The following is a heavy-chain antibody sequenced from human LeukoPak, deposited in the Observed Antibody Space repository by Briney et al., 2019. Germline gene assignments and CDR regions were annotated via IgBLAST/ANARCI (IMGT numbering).Heavy chain of an antibody. Sequence: GGSLRLSCAVSGFSFSNYAMSWVRQAPGKGLEWVSAISGSGGSTYYADSVKGQFTISRDNSKNTLYLQMSCLRAEDTAVYYCATDTIGPAPYYYYMDVWGKGTTVTVSS. V-gene: IGHV3-23*01. CDR1: GFSFSNYA. J-gene: IGHJ6*03. D-gene: IGHD5-18*01. CDR2: ISGSGGST. CDR3: ATDTIGPAPYYYYMDV.